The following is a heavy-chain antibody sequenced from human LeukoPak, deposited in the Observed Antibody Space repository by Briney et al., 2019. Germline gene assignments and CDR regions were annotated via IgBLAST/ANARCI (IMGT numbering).Heavy chain of an antibody. Sequence: GASVKVSCKASGYTFTSYGISWVRQAPGQGLEWLGWISAYNGNTNYAQKLQGRVTMTTDTSTSTAYMDPRSLRSDDTAVYYCARDPNRYYYGSGSYFDYWGQGTLVTVSS. D-gene: IGHD3-10*01. CDR3: ARDPNRYYYGSGSYFDY. CDR2: ISAYNGNT. CDR1: GYTFTSYG. V-gene: IGHV1-18*01. J-gene: IGHJ4*02.